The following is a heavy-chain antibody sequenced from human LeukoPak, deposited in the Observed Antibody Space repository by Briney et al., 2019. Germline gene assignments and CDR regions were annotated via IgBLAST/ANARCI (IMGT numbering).Heavy chain of an antibody. D-gene: IGHD3-22*01. CDR3: AREKGDDSSGYYYVWFDP. CDR1: GGTFSSYA. J-gene: IGHJ5*02. CDR2: IIPIFGTA. Sequence: GASVKVSCKASGGTFSSYAISRVRQAPGQGLEWMGGIIPIFGTANYAQKFQGRVTITADESTSTAYMELSSLRSEDTAVYYCAREKGDDSSGYYYVWFDPWGQGTLVTVSS. V-gene: IGHV1-69*01.